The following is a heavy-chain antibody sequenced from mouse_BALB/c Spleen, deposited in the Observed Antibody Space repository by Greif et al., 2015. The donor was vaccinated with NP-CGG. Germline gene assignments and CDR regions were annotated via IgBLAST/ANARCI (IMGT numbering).Heavy chain of an antibody. V-gene: IGHV2-9*02. J-gene: IGHJ2*01. D-gene: IGHD2-1*01. Sequence: VQLQQSGPGLVAPSQSLSITCTVSGFSLTNYNIHWVRQPPGKGLEWLGLIWAGGSTNYNSALMPRLSISKDNSKSQVFSKMNSLQTDDTAMYYCARRNGNLYFFDYWGQGTTLTVSS. CDR3: ARRNGNLYFFDY. CDR1: GFSLTNYN. CDR2: IWAGGST.